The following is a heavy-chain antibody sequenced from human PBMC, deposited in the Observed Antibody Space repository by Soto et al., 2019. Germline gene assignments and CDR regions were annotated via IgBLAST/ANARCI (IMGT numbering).Heavy chain of an antibody. J-gene: IGHJ3*02. V-gene: IGHV3-33*01. CDR1: GFNFSSYG. CDR2: IWYDGSNK. D-gene: IGHD6-13*01. Sequence: QVQLVESGGGVVQPGRSLRLSCAASGFNFSSYGMHWVRQAPGKGLEWVAVIWYDGSNKYYADSVKGRFTISRDNSKNTLYLEMNSLRAEDTAVYYCERAMSSWRKRGDAFDIWGQGTMVTVSS. CDR3: ERAMSSWRKRGDAFDI.